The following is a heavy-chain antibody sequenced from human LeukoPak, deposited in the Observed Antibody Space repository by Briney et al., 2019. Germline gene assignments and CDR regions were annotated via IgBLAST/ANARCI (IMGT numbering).Heavy chain of an antibody. CDR2: IYYSGST. CDR1: GGSISSYY. V-gene: IGHV4-59*12. D-gene: IGHD6-13*01. Sequence: SETLSLTCTVSGGSISSYYWSWIRQPPGKGLEWIGYIYYSGSTNYNPSLKSRVTISVDKSKNQFSLKLSSVTAADTAVYYCSRIAAAPATYYFDYWGQGTLVTVSS. CDR3: SRIAAAPATYYFDY. J-gene: IGHJ4*02.